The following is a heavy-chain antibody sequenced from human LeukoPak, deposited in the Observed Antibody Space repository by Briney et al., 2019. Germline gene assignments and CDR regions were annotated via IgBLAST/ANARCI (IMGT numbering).Heavy chain of an antibody. D-gene: IGHD4-23*01. Sequence: PGGSLRLSCAASGFNVSNNYMTWVRQAPGKGLEWVSLIYSSGSTYYADSVKGRFTISRDNSKNTLYLRVNSLRAEDTAVYYCARRGDGGRSFDYWGQGALVTVSS. V-gene: IGHV3-53*01. J-gene: IGHJ4*02. CDR2: IYSSGST. CDR1: GFNVSNNY. CDR3: ARRGDGGRSFDY.